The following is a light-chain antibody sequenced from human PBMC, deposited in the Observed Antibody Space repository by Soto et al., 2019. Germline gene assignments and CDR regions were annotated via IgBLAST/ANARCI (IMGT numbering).Light chain of an antibody. Sequence: EIVMTQSPATLSVSPGERATLSCRASQSVSNNLAWYQKKPGQASRLLIYGASTRATGIPARFSGSGSGTEFTLTISSLQSEDFAFYYWQQYNNWWTFGQGTRVDIK. CDR2: GAS. CDR3: QQYNNWWT. J-gene: IGKJ1*01. V-gene: IGKV3-15*01. CDR1: QSVSNN.